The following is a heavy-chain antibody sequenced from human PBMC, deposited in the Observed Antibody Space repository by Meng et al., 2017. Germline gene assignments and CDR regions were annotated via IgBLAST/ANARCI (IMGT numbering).Heavy chain of an antibody. CDR1: GFSVTTSY. CDR3: ARDSSSGWYHNY. J-gene: IGHJ4*02. CDR2: IYSGGST. D-gene: IGHD6-19*01. V-gene: IGHV3-53*02. Sequence: VQLAVTGGGLIQPGGSLRLSCTASGFSVTTSYMSWVRQAPGKGLEWVSVIYSGGSTYYADSVKGRFSISRDNSKNTLYLQMNSLRAEDTAVYFCARDSSSGWYHNYWGQGTLVTVSS.